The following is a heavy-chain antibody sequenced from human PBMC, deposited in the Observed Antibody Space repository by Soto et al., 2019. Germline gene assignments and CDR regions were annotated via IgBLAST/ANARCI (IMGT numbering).Heavy chain of an antibody. CDR1: GGTFRSYV. V-gene: IGHV1-69*12. CDR2: IIPMYGTT. CDR3: ARIGTLDWIDDY. D-gene: IGHD1-1*01. Sequence: QVQLVQSGAEVKKPGSSVKVSCKASGGTFRSYVTSWVRQAPGQGLEWLGGIIPMYGTTYYAQTFQGRVTISEDESTITAFMELSSLRSEDTAVYYCARIGTLDWIDDYLGQGTLVTVSS. J-gene: IGHJ4*02.